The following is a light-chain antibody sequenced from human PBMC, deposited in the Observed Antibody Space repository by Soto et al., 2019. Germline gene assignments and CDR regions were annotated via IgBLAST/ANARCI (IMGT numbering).Light chain of an antibody. CDR3: CSYAGSSTMI. Sequence: QSVLTQPPSVSGAPGQRVTISCTGRSSNIGAGYGVHWYQQVPGTAPKLLIYGNNNRPSGVPDRFSGSKSGNTASLTISGLQSEDEADYFCCSYAGSSTMIFGGGTKVTVL. J-gene: IGLJ2*01. CDR1: SSNIGAGYG. V-gene: IGLV1-40*01. CDR2: GNN.